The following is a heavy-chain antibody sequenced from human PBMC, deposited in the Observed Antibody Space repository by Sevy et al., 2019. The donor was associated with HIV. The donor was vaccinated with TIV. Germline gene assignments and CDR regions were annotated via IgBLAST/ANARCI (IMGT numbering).Heavy chain of an antibody. CDR1: GFTFTTYN. CDR3: AGSPIGVVIFFDY. D-gene: IGHD3-22*01. CDR2: ISYDGSNK. J-gene: IGHJ4*02. Sequence: GGSLRLSCAASGFTFTTYNMHWVRQTPGKGLEWVAVISYDGSNKFYAHPVKGRFTISRDNSKNSLDLQMNGLSSEDTAIYYCAGSPIGVVIFFDYWGQGTLVTVSS. V-gene: IGHV3-30*04.